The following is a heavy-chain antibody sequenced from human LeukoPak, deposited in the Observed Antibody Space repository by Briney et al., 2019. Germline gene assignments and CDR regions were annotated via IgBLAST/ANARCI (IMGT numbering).Heavy chain of an antibody. CDR2: ISGSGVST. Sequence: PGGSLRLSCAASGFTVSSNDMSWVRQAPGKGLEWVSGISGSGVSTYYADSVKGRFTFSRDKSKNTLYLQMNSLRPEDSAVYYCASDPRDGGQNVWGKGTTVTVSS. CDR3: ASDPRDGGQNV. D-gene: IGHD5-24*01. CDR1: GFTVSSND. J-gene: IGHJ6*04. V-gene: IGHV3-53*05.